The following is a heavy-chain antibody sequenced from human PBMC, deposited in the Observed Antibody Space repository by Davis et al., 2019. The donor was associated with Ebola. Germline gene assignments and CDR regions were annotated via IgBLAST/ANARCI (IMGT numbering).Heavy chain of an antibody. V-gene: IGHV3-30*03. CDR2: ISYDGSNK. CDR3: AREESLFPYIDY. D-gene: IGHD2-21*01. Sequence: GGSLRLSCAASGFTFSSYGMHWVRQAPGKGLEWVAVISYDGSNKYYADSVKGRFTISRDNAKNSLYLQMNSLRAEDTAVYYCAREESLFPYIDYWGQGTLVTVSS. CDR1: GFTFSSYG. J-gene: IGHJ4*02.